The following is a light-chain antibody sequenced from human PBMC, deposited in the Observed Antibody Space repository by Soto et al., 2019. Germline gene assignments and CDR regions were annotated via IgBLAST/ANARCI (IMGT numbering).Light chain of an antibody. CDR3: SSYTRYSHYL. Sequence: QSALTQPASVSGSPGQSITISCTGTSSDVGLYDYVSWYQQHPGKAPQLMIYAVSNRPSGVSNRFSASKSGNTASLFISGLQAEAEADYYCSSYTRYSHYLFGYGTKFTV. V-gene: IGLV2-14*01. CDR1: SSDVGLYDY. CDR2: AVS. J-gene: IGLJ1*01.